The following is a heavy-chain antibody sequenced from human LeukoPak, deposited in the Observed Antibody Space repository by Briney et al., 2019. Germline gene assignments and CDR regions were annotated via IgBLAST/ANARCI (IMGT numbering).Heavy chain of an antibody. Sequence: SETLSLTCTVSGGSISSYYWSWIRQPPGKGLEWIGYIYYSGNTNYNPSLKSRVSISVDTSKNQFSLKLSSVTAADTAVYYCARDYYYDSSGPTIGPWGQGTLVTVSS. V-gene: IGHV4-59*12. J-gene: IGHJ5*02. CDR2: IYYSGNT. D-gene: IGHD3-22*01. CDR1: GGSISSYY. CDR3: ARDYYYDSSGPTIGP.